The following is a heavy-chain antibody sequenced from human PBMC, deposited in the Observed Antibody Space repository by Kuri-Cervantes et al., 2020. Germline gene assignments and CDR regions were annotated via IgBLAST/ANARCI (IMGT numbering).Heavy chain of an antibody. V-gene: IGHV3-30-3*01. D-gene: IGHD1-26*01. CDR3: ARARLVGYYYYYGMDV. Sequence: GGSLRLSCAASGFTFSSYAMHWVRQAPGKGLEWVAVISYDGSNKYYADSVRGRFTISRDNSKNTLYLQMNSLGAEDTAMYYCARARLVGYYYYYGMDVWGQGTTVTVSS. CDR2: ISYDGSNK. CDR1: GFTFSSYA. J-gene: IGHJ6*02.